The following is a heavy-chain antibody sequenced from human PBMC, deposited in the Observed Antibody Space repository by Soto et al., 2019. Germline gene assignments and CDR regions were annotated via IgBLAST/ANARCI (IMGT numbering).Heavy chain of an antibody. CDR1: GGSISSYY. CDR2: IYYSGST. D-gene: IGHD3-10*01. Sequence: TSETLSLTCTVSGGSISSYYWSWIRQPPGKGLEWIGYIYYSGSTNYNPSLKSRVTISVDTSKNQFSLKLSSVTAADTAVYYCARDKADYGLGGMDVWGQGTTVTVSS. V-gene: IGHV4-59*01. J-gene: IGHJ6*02. CDR3: ARDKADYGLGGMDV.